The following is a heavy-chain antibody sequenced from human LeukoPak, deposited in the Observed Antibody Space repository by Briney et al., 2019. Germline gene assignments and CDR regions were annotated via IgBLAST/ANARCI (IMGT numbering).Heavy chain of an antibody. V-gene: IGHV3-7*01. CDR2: IKVDGGES. CDR3: ATLRYGNYFDH. J-gene: IGHJ4*02. Sequence: GGSLRLSCEASGFTFSTYWMRWVRQAPGKGLEWVASIKVDGGESYYGDSVKGRFTISRDNAKNSLYLQMNSLRVEDTAVYYGATLRYGNYFDHWGQRTLDTVSS. D-gene: IGHD4-17*01. CDR1: GFTFSTYW.